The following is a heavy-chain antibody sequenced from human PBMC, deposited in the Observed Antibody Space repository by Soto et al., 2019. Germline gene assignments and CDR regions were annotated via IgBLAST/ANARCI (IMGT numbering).Heavy chain of an antibody. CDR3: AKDALLWFGEFMPGYMDV. V-gene: IGHV3-23*01. CDR1: GFTFSSYA. J-gene: IGHJ6*03. CDR2: ISGSGGST. D-gene: IGHD3-10*01. Sequence: TGGSLRLSCAASGFTFSSYAMSWVRQAPGKGLEWVSAISGSGGSTYYADSVKGRFTISRDNSKNTLYLQMNSLRAEDTAVYYCAKDALLWFGEFMPGYMDVWGKGTTVTVSS.